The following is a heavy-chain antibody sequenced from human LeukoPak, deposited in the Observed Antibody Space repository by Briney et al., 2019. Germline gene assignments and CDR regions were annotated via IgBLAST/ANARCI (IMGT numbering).Heavy chain of an antibody. D-gene: IGHD5-24*01. CDR1: GFTFSSYA. J-gene: IGHJ4*02. CDR2: ISGSGGST. CDR3: AKASLLRWRQSLFDY. V-gene: IGHV3-23*01. Sequence: PGGSLRLSCAASGFTFSSYAMSWVRQAPGKGLEWVSAISGSGGSTYYADSVKGRFTISRDNSKNTLYLQMNSLRAEDTAVYYCAKASLLRWRQSLFDYWGQGTLVTVSS.